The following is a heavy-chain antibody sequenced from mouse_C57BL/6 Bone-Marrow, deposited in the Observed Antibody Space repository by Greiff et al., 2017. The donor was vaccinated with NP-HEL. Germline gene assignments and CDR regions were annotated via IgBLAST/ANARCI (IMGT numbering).Heavy chain of an antibody. CDR3: ARHGDYFGSSYGYFDV. V-gene: IGHV1-62-2*01. J-gene: IGHJ1*03. CDR2: FYPGSGSI. CDR1: GYTFTEYT. Sequence: QVHVKQSGAELVKPGASVKLSCKASGYTFTEYTIHWVKQRSGQGLEWIGWFYPGSGSIKYNEKFKDKATLTAEKSSSTVYMDLSRLTSEDSAVYFCARHGDYFGSSYGYFDVWGTGTTVTVSS. D-gene: IGHD1-1*01.